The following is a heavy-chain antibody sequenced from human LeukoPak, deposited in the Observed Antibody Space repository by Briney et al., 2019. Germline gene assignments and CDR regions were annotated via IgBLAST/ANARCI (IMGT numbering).Heavy chain of an antibody. V-gene: IGHV3-11*04. CDR1: GFTFRDSA. D-gene: IGHD3-22*01. CDR3: ARDPAHSSGPFDC. CDR2: IRSSGSTI. Sequence: GGSLRLSCAASGFTFRDSAMSWVRQAPGKGLEWVSYIRSSGSTIYYADSVRGRFTISRDNAKNSLYLQMNSLRDEDTAVYYCARDPAHSSGPFDCWGQGTLVTVSS. J-gene: IGHJ4*02.